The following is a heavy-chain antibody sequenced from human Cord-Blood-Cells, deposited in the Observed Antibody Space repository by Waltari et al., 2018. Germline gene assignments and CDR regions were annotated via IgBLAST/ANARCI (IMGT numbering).Heavy chain of an antibody. CDR3: ARDRTGEVDGAFDI. J-gene: IGHJ3*02. V-gene: IGHV1-3*01. D-gene: IGHD7-27*01. Sequence: QVQLVQAGAEVKKPGASVKVSCKASGYTFTSYAMHWGRQAPGQRPEWMGWINAGNGNTKYAQKFQGRVTITRDTSASTAYMELSSLRSEDTAVYYCARDRTGEVDGAFDIWGQGTMVTVSS. CDR1: GYTFTSYA. CDR2: INAGNGNT.